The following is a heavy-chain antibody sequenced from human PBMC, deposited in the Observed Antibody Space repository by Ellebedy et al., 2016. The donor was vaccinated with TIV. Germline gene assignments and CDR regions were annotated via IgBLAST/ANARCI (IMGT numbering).Heavy chain of an antibody. J-gene: IGHJ4*02. CDR1: GFTFSSYA. D-gene: IGHD3-10*01. CDR2: MSYDETYK. V-gene: IGHV3-30-3*01. CDR3: GRDFSHYGSGSYITH. Sequence: PGGSLRLSCVASGFTFSSYAMHWVRQAPGKGLEWVAVMSYDETYKLYADSVKGRFTISRDTSKSTLYLQVDSLTPEDTAVYYCGRDFSHYGSGSYITHWGQGTLVTVSS.